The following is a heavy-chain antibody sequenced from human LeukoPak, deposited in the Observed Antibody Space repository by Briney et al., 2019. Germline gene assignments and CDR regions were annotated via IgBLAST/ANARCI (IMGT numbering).Heavy chain of an antibody. J-gene: IGHJ5*02. CDR2: INTNTGNP. V-gene: IGHV7-4-1*02. CDR1: GYTFTSYA. D-gene: IGHD6-13*01. CDR3: ARATFGIAAAVNWFGP. Sequence: ASVKVSCKASGYTFTSYAMNWVRQAPGQGLEWMGWINTNTGNPTYAQGFTGRFVFSLDTSVSTAYLQISSLKAEDTAVYYCARATFGIAAAVNWFGPWGQGTLVTVSS.